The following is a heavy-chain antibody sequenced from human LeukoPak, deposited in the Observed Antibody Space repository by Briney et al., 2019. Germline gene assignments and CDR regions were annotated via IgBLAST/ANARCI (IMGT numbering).Heavy chain of an antibody. Sequence: ASVNVSCKASGYTFTSYAMHWVRQAPGQRLEWMGWINAGNGDTKCSQKFQGRVTITRDTSASTAYMELSSLRSEDTAVYYCARGLMEYSGSYFDWGQGTLVTVSS. CDR1: GYTFTSYA. CDR3: ARGLMEYSGSYFD. D-gene: IGHD1-26*01. CDR2: INAGNGDT. J-gene: IGHJ4*02. V-gene: IGHV1-3*01.